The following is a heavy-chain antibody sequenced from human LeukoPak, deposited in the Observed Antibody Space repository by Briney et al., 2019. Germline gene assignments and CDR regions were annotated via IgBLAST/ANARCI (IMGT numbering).Heavy chain of an antibody. CDR3: ARDPHIAAAGTIFDY. D-gene: IGHD6-13*01. J-gene: IGHJ4*02. Sequence: GGSLRLSCAASGFTVSSNYMSWVRQAPGKGLEWVSVIYSGGRTYYADSVKGRFTISSHNSKNTLYLQMNSLRAEDTAVYYCARDPHIAAAGTIFDYWGQGTLVTVSS. CDR1: GFTVSSNY. CDR2: IYSGGRT. V-gene: IGHV3-53*04.